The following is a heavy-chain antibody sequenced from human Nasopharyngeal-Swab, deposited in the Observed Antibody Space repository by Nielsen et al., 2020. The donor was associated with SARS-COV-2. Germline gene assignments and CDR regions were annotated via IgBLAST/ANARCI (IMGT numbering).Heavy chain of an antibody. J-gene: IGHJ2*01. D-gene: IGHD5-18*01. CDR1: GDSISSGAYY. Sequence: SETLSLTCTVSGDSISSGAYYWSWIRQHPGKGLEWIAFIYYSGSTYYNPSLNSRVTISVDTSKNQFSLKLTSVTAADTAVYYCARDILGYSYDSGWYFDLWGRGTLFTVSS. V-gene: IGHV4-31*03. CDR3: ARDILGYSYDSGWYFDL. CDR2: IYYSGST.